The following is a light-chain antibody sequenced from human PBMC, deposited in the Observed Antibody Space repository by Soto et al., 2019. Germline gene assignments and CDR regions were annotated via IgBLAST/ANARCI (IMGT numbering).Light chain of an antibody. CDR3: QQANSFPHT. CDR1: QGISSW. Sequence: DILMTQSPSSVSASVGDRVSINCRASQGISSWLAWCQQKPGKAPKLLISYASTLQSGVPSRFTGSGSGTNFTLTINSLRAEDFATYYCQQANSFPHTFGQGTKVDIK. CDR2: YAS. V-gene: IGKV1-12*01. J-gene: IGKJ2*01.